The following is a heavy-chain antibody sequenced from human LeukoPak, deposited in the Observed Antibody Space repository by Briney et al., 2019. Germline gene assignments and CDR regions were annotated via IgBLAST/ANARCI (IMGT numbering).Heavy chain of an antibody. CDR1: GGSFSGYY. CDR3: ARRRLGYYFGY. V-gene: IGHV4-34*01. D-gene: IGHD5-24*01. CDR2: INPRGST. J-gene: IGHJ4*02. Sequence: SETLSLTCGVYGGSFSGYYWSWIRQPPGKGLEWIGEINPRGSTNYNPSLRSRVTLSADTSKNQFSLTLNSVTAADTAVYYCARRRLGYYFGYWGQGTLVTVSS.